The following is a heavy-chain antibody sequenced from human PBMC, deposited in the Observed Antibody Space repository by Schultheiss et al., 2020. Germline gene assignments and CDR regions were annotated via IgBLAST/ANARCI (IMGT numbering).Heavy chain of an antibody. Sequence: SETLSLTCAVYGGSFSGYYWSWIRQPPGKGLEWIGEINHSGSTNYNPSLKSRVTISVDTSKNQFSLKLSSVTAADTALYYCAKDTQWLVLGYYYYGMDVWGQGTTVTVSS. D-gene: IGHD6-19*01. CDR1: GGSFSGYY. V-gene: IGHV4-34*01. J-gene: IGHJ6*02. CDR3: AKDTQWLVLGYYYYGMDV. CDR2: INHSGST.